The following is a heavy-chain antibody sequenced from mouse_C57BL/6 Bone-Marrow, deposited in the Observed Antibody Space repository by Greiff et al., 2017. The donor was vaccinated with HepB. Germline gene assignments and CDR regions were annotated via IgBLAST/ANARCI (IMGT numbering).Heavy chain of an antibody. CDR3: ARRYGSSPLYFDY. CDR2: INPYNGDT. D-gene: IGHD1-1*01. J-gene: IGHJ2*01. Sequence: VQLQQSGPELVKPGASVKISCKASGYSFTGYFMNWVMQSHGKSLEWIGRINPYNGDTFYNQKFKGKATLTVDKSSSTAHMELRSLTSEDSAVYYCARRYGSSPLYFDYWGQGTTLTVSS. CDR1: GYSFTGYF. V-gene: IGHV1-20*01.